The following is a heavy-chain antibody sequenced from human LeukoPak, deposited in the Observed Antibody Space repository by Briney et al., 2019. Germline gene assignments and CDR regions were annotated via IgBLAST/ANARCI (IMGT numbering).Heavy chain of an antibody. Sequence: GGSLRLSCAASGFTFSSYDMNWVRQAPGKGLEWVSSISSSSSYIYYADSVKGRFTISRDNAKNSLYLQMNSLRAEDTSVYYCARLGRYYYYMDVWGKGTPVTVSS. CDR3: ARLGRYYYYMDV. V-gene: IGHV3-21*01. J-gene: IGHJ6*03. CDR2: ISSSSSYI. CDR1: GFTFSSYD.